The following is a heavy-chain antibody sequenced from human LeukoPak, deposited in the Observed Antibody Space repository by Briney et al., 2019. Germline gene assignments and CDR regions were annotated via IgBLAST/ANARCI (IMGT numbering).Heavy chain of an antibody. D-gene: IGHD6-19*01. CDR1: GFTFSSYS. CDR3: ARDGSYSSGWYEAFDI. Sequence: PGGSLRLSCAASGFTFSSYSMNWVRQAPGKGLEWVSSISSSSSYIYYADSAKGRFTISRDNAKNSLYLQMNSLRAEDTAVYYCARDGSYSSGWYEAFDIWGQGTMVTVSS. J-gene: IGHJ3*02. CDR2: ISSSSSYI. V-gene: IGHV3-21*01.